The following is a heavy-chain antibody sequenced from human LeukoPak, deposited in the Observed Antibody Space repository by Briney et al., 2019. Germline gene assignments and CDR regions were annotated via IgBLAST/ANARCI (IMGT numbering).Heavy chain of an antibody. CDR1: GFTFSDYD. CDR2: ISYLSSHV. Sequence: GGSLRLSCSASGFTFSDYDTNWVRQAPGKGLEWVSSISYLSSHVYYGDSVKGRFSISRDNAKNSLYLQMNSLGAEDTAIYYCGRAFPPLRTSSAGDLWGQGILVTVSS. D-gene: IGHD3-16*01. J-gene: IGHJ4*02. V-gene: IGHV3-21*01. CDR3: GRAFPPLRTSSAGDL.